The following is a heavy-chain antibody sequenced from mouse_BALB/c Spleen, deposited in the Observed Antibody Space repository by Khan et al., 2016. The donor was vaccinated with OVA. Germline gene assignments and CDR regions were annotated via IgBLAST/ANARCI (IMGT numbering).Heavy chain of an antibody. Sequence: QIQLVQSGPELKKPGETVKISCKASGYTFTNYGMNWVKQAPGKGLKWMGWINTYTGEPTYADDFKGRFACSLETSASTAYLQINNLKNEDTASYFCASGGYWYFEVWGAGTTVTVSS. CDR2: INTYTGEP. CDR1: GYTFTNYG. D-gene: IGHD1-1*02. CDR3: ASGGYWYFEV. J-gene: IGHJ1*01. V-gene: IGHV9-3-1*01.